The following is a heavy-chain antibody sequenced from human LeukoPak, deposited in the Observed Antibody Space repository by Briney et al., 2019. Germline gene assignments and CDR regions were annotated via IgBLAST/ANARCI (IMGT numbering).Heavy chain of an antibody. J-gene: IGHJ5*02. CDR2: IYYSGST. Sequence: SETLSLTCTVSGGSISSSSYYWGWIRQPPGKGLEWIGSIYYSGSTCYNPSLKSRVTISVDTSKNQFSLKLSSVTAADTAVYYCARPLENYYVSGSYFDPWGQGTLVTVSS. V-gene: IGHV4-39*01. D-gene: IGHD3-10*01. CDR3: ARPLENYYVSGSYFDP. CDR1: GGSISSSSYY.